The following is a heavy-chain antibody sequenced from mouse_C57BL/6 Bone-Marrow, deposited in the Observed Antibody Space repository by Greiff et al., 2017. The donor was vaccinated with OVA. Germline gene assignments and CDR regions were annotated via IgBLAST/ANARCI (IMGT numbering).Heavy chain of an antibody. V-gene: IGHV1-64*01. Sequence: VQLQQPGAELVKPGASVKLSCKASGYTFTSYWMHWVKQRPGQGLEWIGMIHPNSGSNNYNEKFQSKATLTVDKPSSTAYMQLISLTTEDSAVYYCARLYFEVGGTGPTVTVAS. CDR3: ARLYFEV. CDR1: GYTFTSYW. J-gene: IGHJ1*03. CDR2: IHPNSGSN.